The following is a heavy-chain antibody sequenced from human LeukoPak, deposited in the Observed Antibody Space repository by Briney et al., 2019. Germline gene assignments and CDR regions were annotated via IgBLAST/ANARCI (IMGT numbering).Heavy chain of an antibody. Sequence: PGGSLRLSCAASGFTFSSYWVHWVRQAPGEGLVWVSRINSDGTTTAYADSVKGRFTISRDNAKNTLYLQMNSLRAEDTAVYSCARGDAYALNFWGQGTLVTVSS. CDR2: INSDGTTT. V-gene: IGHV3-74*01. J-gene: IGHJ4*02. CDR1: GFTFSSYW. CDR3: ARGDAYALNF. D-gene: IGHD2-2*01.